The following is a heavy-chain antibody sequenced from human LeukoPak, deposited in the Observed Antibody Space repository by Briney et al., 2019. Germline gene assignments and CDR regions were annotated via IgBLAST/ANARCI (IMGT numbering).Heavy chain of an antibody. CDR2: INPNSGGT. D-gene: IGHD3-3*01. Sequence: ASVKVSCKASGYTFTGYYMQWVRQAPGQGLEWMGWINPNSGGTNYAQKFQGRVTMTRDTSISTAYMELSRLRSDDTAVYYCARDFNDFWSGYLDFAFDYWGQGTLVTVSS. CDR1: GYTFTGYY. V-gene: IGHV1-2*02. J-gene: IGHJ4*02. CDR3: ARDFNDFWSGYLDFAFDY.